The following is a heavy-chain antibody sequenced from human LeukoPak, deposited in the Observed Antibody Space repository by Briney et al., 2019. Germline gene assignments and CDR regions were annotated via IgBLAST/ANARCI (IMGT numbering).Heavy chain of an antibody. CDR3: ARVVQSTDSSGFYLPEYFQH. CDR2: IYHSGST. V-gene: IGHV4-38-2*02. Sequence: PSETLSLTCTVAGYSISSGYHWGWIRQPPGKGLEWIGSIYHSGSTYYNPSLKSRVTISVDTSKNQFSLKLRSVTAADTAVYYCARVVQSTDSSGFYLPEYFQHWGQGTVVTVSS. J-gene: IGHJ1*01. D-gene: IGHD3-22*01. CDR1: GYSISSGYH.